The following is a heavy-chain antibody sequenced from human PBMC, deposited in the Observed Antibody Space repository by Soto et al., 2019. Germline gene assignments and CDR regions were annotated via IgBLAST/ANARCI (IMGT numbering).Heavy chain of an antibody. CDR3: ARSSQYSTVAGTRFSSYYYYGMDV. CDR1: GGSFSGYY. D-gene: IGHD6-19*01. Sequence: PSETLSLTCAVYGGSFSGYYWSWIRQPPGKGLEWIGEINHSGSTNYNPSLKSRVTISVDTSKNQFSLKLSSVTAADTAVYYCARSSQYSTVAGTRFSSYYYYGMDVWGQGTTVTVSS. CDR2: INHSGST. V-gene: IGHV4-34*01. J-gene: IGHJ6*02.